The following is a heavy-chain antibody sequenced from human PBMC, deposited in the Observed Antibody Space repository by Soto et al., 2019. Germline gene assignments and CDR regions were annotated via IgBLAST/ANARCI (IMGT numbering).Heavy chain of an antibody. J-gene: IGHJ4*02. CDR2: IIPIFGTA. CDR1: GGTFSSYS. Sequence: QVQLVQSGAEVTKPGSSVKVSCKASGGTFSSYSINWVRQAPGQGLEWMGEIIPIFGTANYAPKFQGRVTLTAVESTSTAYMELSSLRSEGTAGYCCARDGGRHSGGIDYWGQGTVVTVSS. D-gene: IGHD1-26*01. CDR3: ARDGGRHSGGIDY. V-gene: IGHV1-69*01.